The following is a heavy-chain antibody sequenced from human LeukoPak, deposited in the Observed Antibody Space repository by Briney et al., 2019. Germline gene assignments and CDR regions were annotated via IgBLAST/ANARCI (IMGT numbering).Heavy chain of an antibody. CDR2: IYSGDTT. J-gene: IGHJ6*03. D-gene: IGHD3-22*01. Sequence: GGSLRLSCVASGFTFSSYAMSWVRQAPGKGLEWVSGIYSGDTTYYADSVKGRFTISRDNSKNTLYLQMNSVRAEDTAVYYCARVLRGYDGYMDVWGKGTTVTVSS. V-gene: IGHV3-53*01. CDR1: GFTFSSYA. CDR3: ARVLRGYDGYMDV.